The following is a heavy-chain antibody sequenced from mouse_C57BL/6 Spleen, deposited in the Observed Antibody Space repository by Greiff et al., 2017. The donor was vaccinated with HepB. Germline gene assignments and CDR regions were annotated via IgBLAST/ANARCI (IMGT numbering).Heavy chain of an antibody. J-gene: IGHJ4*01. CDR2: IYPGDGDT. V-gene: IGHV1-82*01. Sequence: QVQLQQSGPELVKPGASVKISCKASGYAFSSSWLNWVKQRPGKGLEWIGRIYPGDGDTNYNGKFKGKATLTADKSSSTASMQLSSLTSEDSAVYFCARSGLVRYAMDYWGQGTSVTVSS. CDR3: ARSGLVRYAMDY. CDR1: GYAFSSSW. D-gene: IGHD2-5*01.